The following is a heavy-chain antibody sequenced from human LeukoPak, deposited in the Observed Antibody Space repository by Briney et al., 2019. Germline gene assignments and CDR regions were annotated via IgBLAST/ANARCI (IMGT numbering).Heavy chain of an antibody. CDR2: ISWNSGSI. J-gene: IGHJ4*02. V-gene: IGHV3-9*01. D-gene: IGHD6-6*01. Sequence: PGRSLGLFCASSVFTFEDYAMHGVPQAPGKGLEVVSGISWNSGSIGYADYVKGRFTISRDNAKNSLYLQMNSLRAEDTALYYCATGVKYSSSGIIDYWGQGTLVTVSS. CDR3: ATGVKYSSSGIIDY. CDR1: VFTFEDYA.